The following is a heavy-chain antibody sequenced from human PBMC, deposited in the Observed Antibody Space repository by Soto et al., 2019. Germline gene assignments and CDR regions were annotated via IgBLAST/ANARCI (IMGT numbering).Heavy chain of an antibody. CDR3: ARQSCFGGACYSFIQFEY. J-gene: IGHJ4*02. V-gene: IGHV5-51*01. CDR1: GYHFTCYL. Sequence: GDSLKISFKVSGYHFTCYLIFFVLQMAGKGLECIGIIYPGDSDTRYSPSFQCQVTISADKSTNTAYLQWSSLKASDTAMYYCARQSCFGGACYSFIQFEYWGLGTQV. D-gene: IGHD2-15*01. CDR2: IYPGDSDT.